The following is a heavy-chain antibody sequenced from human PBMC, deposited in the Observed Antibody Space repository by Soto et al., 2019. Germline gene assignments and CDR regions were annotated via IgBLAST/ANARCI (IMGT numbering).Heavy chain of an antibody. Sequence: ASVKVSCKASGYTFTSYYMHWLRQTPGQGLEWMGIINPSGGSTSYAQKFQGRVTMTRDTSTSTVYMELSSLRSEDTAVYYCARDGYCTNGVCHLLDYWGQGTLVTVSS. CDR1: GYTFTSYY. V-gene: IGHV1-46*01. D-gene: IGHD2-8*01. CDR2: INPSGGST. J-gene: IGHJ4*02. CDR3: ARDGYCTNGVCHLLDY.